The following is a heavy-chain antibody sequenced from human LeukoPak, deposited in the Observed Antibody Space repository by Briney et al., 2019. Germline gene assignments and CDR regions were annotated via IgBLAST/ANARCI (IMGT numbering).Heavy chain of an antibody. J-gene: IGHJ4*02. CDR2: ISGSGGST. D-gene: IGHD6-13*01. CDR3: AKALEQETVIALDS. V-gene: IGHV3-23*01. Sequence: GGSLRLSWAASGFTFSTYAVSWVRQAPGKGVEWVSAISGSGGSTYYADSVKGRFTISRDNSKNTLYLQMNSLRAEDTSIYFCAKALEQETVIALDSWGQGTLVTVSS. CDR1: GFTFSTYA.